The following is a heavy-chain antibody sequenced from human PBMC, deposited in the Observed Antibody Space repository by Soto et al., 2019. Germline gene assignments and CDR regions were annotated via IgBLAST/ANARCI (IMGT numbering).Heavy chain of an antibody. Sequence: QVHLVQSGPEVRKPGASVKVPCKASGYTFTASGISWVRQAPGQGLEWMGWISPHNGNKPYAHKFQGRVTLTTDTSTSTAYMELRNLRSDDTAFYYCAKDYSIGGYLDYWCQGTLVTVSS. D-gene: IGHD3-22*01. V-gene: IGHV1-18*04. CDR1: GYTFTASG. CDR2: ISPHNGNK. J-gene: IGHJ4*02. CDR3: AKDYSIGGYLDY.